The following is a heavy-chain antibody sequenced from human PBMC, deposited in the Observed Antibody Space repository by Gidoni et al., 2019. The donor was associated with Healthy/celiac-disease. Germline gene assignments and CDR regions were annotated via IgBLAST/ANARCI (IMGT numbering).Heavy chain of an antibody. D-gene: IGHD3-10*01. J-gene: IGHJ6*02. V-gene: IGHV3-64*02. CDR1: GFTFSCYA. CDR3: ARGPETRSMVRGVTVYYYYGMDV. CDR2: ISSNGGRT. Sequence: EVQLVESGEGLVQPGGSLRLSCAASGFTFSCYAMHWVRQAPGKGLEYVSAISSNGGRTYYADSVKGRFTISRDNSKNTLYLQMGSLRAEDMAVYYCARGPETRSMVRGVTVYYYYGMDVWGQGTTVTVSS.